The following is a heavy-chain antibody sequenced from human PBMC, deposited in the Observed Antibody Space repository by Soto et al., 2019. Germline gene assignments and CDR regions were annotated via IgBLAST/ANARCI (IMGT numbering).Heavy chain of an antibody. D-gene: IGHD3-10*01. CDR1: DDSSSNYK. CDR3: VRQGFGRLHGLVDV. CDR2: IDSNGGT. J-gene: IGHJ6*02. Sequence: QVQLQESGPGLVKPSETLSLTCTVSDDSSSNYKWSWIRQPPGRRLEWIGYIDSNGGTSYNPSLQSRATISIDTSTKQFFRKLSSVTAADTAVYYCVRQGFGRLHGLVDVWGQGTTVTVSS. V-gene: IGHV4-59*08.